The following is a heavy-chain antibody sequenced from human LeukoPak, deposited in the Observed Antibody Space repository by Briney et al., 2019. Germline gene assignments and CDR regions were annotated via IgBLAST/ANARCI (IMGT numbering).Heavy chain of an antibody. D-gene: IGHD1-26*01. Sequence: ASVKVSCKASGYTFTSYYMHWVRQAPGQGLEWMGIINPSGGSTSYAQKFQGRVTMTTDTSTGTAYMELRSLRSDDTAVYYCARDRWSGSYYQGLDFWGQGTMVTVSS. J-gene: IGHJ3*01. CDR1: GYTFTSYY. V-gene: IGHV1-46*01. CDR3: ARDRWSGSYYQGLDF. CDR2: INPSGGST.